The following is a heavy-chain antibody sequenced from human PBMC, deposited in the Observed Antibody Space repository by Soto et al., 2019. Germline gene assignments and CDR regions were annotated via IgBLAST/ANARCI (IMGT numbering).Heavy chain of an antibody. Sequence: EVQLVESGGGLVQPGGSLRLSCAASGFTLSTYWMSWVRQTPGKGLEWVANINQDGSERYYVDSVKGRFTTSRDNAKNSVSVQRDNLRADDTAVYYCTRQFGWGRFDTWGQGTLVIVSS. CDR2: INQDGSER. J-gene: IGHJ5*02. D-gene: IGHD3-10*01. V-gene: IGHV3-7*05. CDR1: GFTLSTYW. CDR3: TRQFGWGRFDT.